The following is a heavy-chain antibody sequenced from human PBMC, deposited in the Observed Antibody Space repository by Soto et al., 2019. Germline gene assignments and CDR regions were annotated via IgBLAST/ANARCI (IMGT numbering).Heavy chain of an antibody. CDR1: GGSISSYY. Sequence: QVQLQESGPGLVKPSETLSLTCTVSGGSISSYYWRWIRQPPGKGLEWIRYIYYSGSTNYNPSLKSRVTISVDTSKNQFSMKLSSVTAADTAVYYCARGGGATYYYYYYGMDVWGPGTTVTVSS. D-gene: IGHD1-26*01. J-gene: IGHJ6*02. CDR3: ARGGGATYYYYYYGMDV. V-gene: IGHV4-59*01. CDR2: IYYSGST.